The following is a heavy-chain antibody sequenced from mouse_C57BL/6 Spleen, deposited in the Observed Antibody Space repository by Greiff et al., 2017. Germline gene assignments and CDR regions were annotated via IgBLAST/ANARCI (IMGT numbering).Heavy chain of an antibody. CDR2: ISSGSSTI. V-gene: IGHV5-17*01. CDR1: GFTFSDYG. Sequence: EVKLVESGGGLVKPGGSLKLSCAASGFTFSDYGMHWVRQAPEKGLEWVAYISSGSSTIYYADTVKGRFTISRDNAKNTLFLQMTSLRSEDTAMYYCASTLYPNYAMDYWGQGTSVTVSS. D-gene: IGHD2-3*01. J-gene: IGHJ4*01. CDR3: ASTLYPNYAMDY.